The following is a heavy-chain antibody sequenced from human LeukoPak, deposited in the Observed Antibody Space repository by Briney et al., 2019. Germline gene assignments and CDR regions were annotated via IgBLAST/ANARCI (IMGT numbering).Heavy chain of an antibody. CDR2: ISAYNGNT. V-gene: IGHV1-18*01. D-gene: IGHD3-3*01. CDR1: GYTFTSYG. J-gene: IGHJ3*02. Sequence: ASVKVSCKASGYTFTSYGISWVRQAPGQGLEWMGWISAYNGNTNYAQELQGRVTMTTDTSTSTAYMELRSLRSDDTAVYYCARDPVGDFWSGYYPNDAFDIWGQGTMVTVSS. CDR3: ARDPVGDFWSGYYPNDAFDI.